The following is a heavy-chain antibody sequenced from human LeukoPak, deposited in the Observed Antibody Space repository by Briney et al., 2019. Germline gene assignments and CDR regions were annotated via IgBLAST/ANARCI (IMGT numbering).Heavy chain of an antibody. CDR1: GYTFTSYG. V-gene: IGHV1-18*01. D-gene: IGHD1-26*01. CDR3: ARADKSGSYFDY. Sequence: GASMKVSCKASGYTFTSYGISWVQQAPGQGLEWMGWISAYNGNTNYAQKLQGRVTMTTDTSTSTAYMELRSLRSDDTAVYYCARADKSGSYFDYWGQGTLVTVSS. CDR2: ISAYNGNT. J-gene: IGHJ4*02.